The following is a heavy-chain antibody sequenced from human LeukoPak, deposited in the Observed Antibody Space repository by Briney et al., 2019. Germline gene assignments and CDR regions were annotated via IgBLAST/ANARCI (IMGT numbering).Heavy chain of an antibody. V-gene: IGHV4-30-4*08. CDR2: IYYSGST. Sequence: TSETLSLTCTVSGGSISSGDYYWSWIRQPPWKGLEWIGYIYYSGSTYYNPSLKSRVTISVDTSKNQFSLKLSSVTAADTAVYYCARGWGIAAAYPPWFDYWGQGTLVTVSS. CDR3: ARGWGIAAAYPPWFDY. J-gene: IGHJ4*02. CDR1: GGSISSGDYY. D-gene: IGHD6-13*01.